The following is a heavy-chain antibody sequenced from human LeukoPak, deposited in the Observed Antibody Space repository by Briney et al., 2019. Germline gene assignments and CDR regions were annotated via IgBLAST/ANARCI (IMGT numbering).Heavy chain of an antibody. CDR1: GGSISSGGYY. J-gene: IGHJ6*04. CDR2: IYYSGST. CDR3: ARSGRYYGSGSYPYYYYGMDV. V-gene: IGHV4-31*03. Sequence: PSETLSLTCTVSGGSISSGGYYWSWIRQHPGKGLEWIGYIYYSGSTYYNPSLKSRVTISVDTSKNQFSLKLSSETAADTAVYYCARSGRYYGSGSYPYYYYGMDVWGKGTTVTVSS. D-gene: IGHD3-10*01.